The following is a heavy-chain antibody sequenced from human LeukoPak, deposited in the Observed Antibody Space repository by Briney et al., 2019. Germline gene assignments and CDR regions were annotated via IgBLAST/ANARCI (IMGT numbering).Heavy chain of an antibody. J-gene: IGHJ4*02. D-gene: IGHD1-26*01. CDR2: ISSSSSTI. V-gene: IGHV3-48*01. Sequence: GGSLRLSCAASGFTFSSYSMNWVRQAPGKGLEWVSYISSSSSTIYYADSVKGRFTISRDNAKNSLYLQMNSLRAEDTALYYCARDYFGSPSALDYWGQGTLVTVSS. CDR3: ARDYFGSPSALDY. CDR1: GFTFSSYS.